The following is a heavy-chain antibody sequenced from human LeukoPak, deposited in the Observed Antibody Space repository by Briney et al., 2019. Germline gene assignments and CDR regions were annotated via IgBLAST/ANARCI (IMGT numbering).Heavy chain of an antibody. CDR1: GYTLTELS. V-gene: IGHV1-24*01. J-gene: IGHJ4*02. CDR3: ATSITMIVVVFKGDYFDY. CDR2: FDPEDGET. D-gene: IGHD3-22*01. Sequence: ASVEVSCKVSGYTLTELSMHWVRQAPGKGLEWMGGFDPEDGETIYAQKFQGRVTMTEDTSTDTAYMELSSLRSEDTAVYYCATSITMIVVVFKGDYFDYWGQGTLVTVSS.